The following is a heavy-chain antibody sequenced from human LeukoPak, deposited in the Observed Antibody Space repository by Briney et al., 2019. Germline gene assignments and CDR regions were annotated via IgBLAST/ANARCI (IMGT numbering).Heavy chain of an antibody. Sequence: PSETLSLTCTVSGGSISPYYWSWIRQPPGKGLEWMGYIYYTGSTNYNPSLKSRVTISVDTSKNQFSLKLSSVTAADTAVYYCAGHGYCSSTSCSRIDYWGQGTLVTVSS. CDR1: GGSISPYY. V-gene: IGHV4-59*08. D-gene: IGHD2-2*01. CDR3: AGHGYCSSTSCSRIDY. CDR2: IYYTGST. J-gene: IGHJ4*02.